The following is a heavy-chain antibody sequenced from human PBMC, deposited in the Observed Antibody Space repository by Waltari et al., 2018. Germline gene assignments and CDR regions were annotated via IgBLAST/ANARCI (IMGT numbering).Heavy chain of an antibody. Sequence: QVQLVQSGAEVKKPGSSVKVSCKASGGTFSSYAISWVRQAPGQGLEWMGGIIPIFGKANYAQKCQGRVTITTDESTSTAYMELSSLRSEDTAVYYCARDLVVVAATHYYYGMDVWGQGTTVTVSS. CDR1: GGTFSSYA. D-gene: IGHD2-15*01. CDR2: IIPIFGKA. CDR3: ARDLVVVAATHYYYGMDV. V-gene: IGHV1-69*05. J-gene: IGHJ6*02.